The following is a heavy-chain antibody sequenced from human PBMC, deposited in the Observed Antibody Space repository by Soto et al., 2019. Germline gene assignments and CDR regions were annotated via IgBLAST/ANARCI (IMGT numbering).Heavy chain of an antibody. CDR1: GFTFSSYW. Sequence: TGGSLRLSCAASGFTFSSYWMHWVRQAPGKGLVWVSRINSDGSSTSYADSVKGRFTISRDNAKNTLYLQMNSLRAEDTAVYYCARDQGVGARLLYYYGMDVWGQGTTVTVSS. CDR3: ARDQGVGARLLYYYGMDV. V-gene: IGHV3-74*01. J-gene: IGHJ6*02. CDR2: INSDGSST. D-gene: IGHD1-26*01.